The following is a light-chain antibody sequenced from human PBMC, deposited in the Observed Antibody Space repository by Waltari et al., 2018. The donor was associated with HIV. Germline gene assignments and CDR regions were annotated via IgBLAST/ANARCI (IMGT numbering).Light chain of an antibody. V-gene: IGLV3-25*03. CDR3: QSAAYSRTFEV. CDR1: NLPSQS. J-gene: IGLJ3*02. Sequence: YELTQPPSLSVSPGQPATITCSTNNLPSQSAYWYHQKPGQHPVAVILHDVKRPSGIPERFSGSTSGSTLTLTITGVQPEADGDYYCQSAAYSRTFEVFGGGSRLTVL. CDR2: HDV.